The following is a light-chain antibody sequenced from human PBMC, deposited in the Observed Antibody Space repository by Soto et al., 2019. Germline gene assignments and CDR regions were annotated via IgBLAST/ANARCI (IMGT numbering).Light chain of an antibody. CDR2: DDS. CDR3: QVWYSSTDLYV. Sequence: SYELTQPPSVSVAPGQTARITCGGNNIGSESVHWYQQRPGQAPVLVVYDDSDRPSGIPERFSGSNSANTATLTISRVEAADEADYYCQVWYSSTDLYVFGSGTKGTVL. J-gene: IGLJ1*01. CDR1: NIGSES. V-gene: IGLV3-21*02.